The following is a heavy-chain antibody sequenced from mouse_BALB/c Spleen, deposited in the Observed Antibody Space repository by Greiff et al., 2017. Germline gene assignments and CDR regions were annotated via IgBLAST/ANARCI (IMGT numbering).Heavy chain of an antibody. CDR3: ARSGRSNAMDY. CDR1: GYAFSSSW. D-gene: IGHD3-1*01. CDR2: IYPGDGDT. Sequence: VQLQQSGPELVKPGASVKISCKASGYAFSSSWMNWVKQRPGQGLEWIGRIYPGDGDTNYNGKFKGKATLTADKSSSTAYMQLSSLTSVDSAVYFCARSGRSNAMDYWGQGTSVTVSS. J-gene: IGHJ4*01. V-gene: IGHV1-82*01.